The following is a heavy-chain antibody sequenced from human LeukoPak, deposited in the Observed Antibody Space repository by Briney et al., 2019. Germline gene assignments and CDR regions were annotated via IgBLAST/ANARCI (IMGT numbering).Heavy chain of an antibody. CDR2: ISSSSSYI. V-gene: IGHV3-21*01. CDR3: ARDYPPITRFEVAMDV. J-gene: IGHJ6*02. CDR1: GFTFSRNW. Sequence: PGGSLRLSCAASGFTFSRNWMSWVRQAPGKGLEWVSSISSSSSYIYYADSVKGRFTISRDNAKNSLYLQMNSLRAEDTAVYYCARDYPPITRFEVAMDVWGQGTTVTVSS. D-gene: IGHD3-3*01.